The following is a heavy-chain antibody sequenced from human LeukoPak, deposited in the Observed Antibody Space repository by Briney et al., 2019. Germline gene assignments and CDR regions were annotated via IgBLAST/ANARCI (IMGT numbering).Heavy chain of an antibody. V-gene: IGHV4-34*01. CDR1: GGSFSGYY. D-gene: IGHD3-3*01. CDR2: INHSGST. CDR3: ASRDLNDFWSGYYFDY. J-gene: IGHJ4*02. Sequence: PSETLSLTCAVYGGSFSGYYWSWIRQPPGKGLEWIGEINHSGSTNYNPSLKSRVTISVGTSKNQFSLKLSSVTAADTAVYYCASRDLNDFWSGYYFDYWGQGTLVTVSS.